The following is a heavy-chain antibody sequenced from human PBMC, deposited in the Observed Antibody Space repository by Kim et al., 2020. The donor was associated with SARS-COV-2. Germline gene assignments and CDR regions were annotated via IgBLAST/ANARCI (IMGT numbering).Heavy chain of an antibody. CDR3: ARAFYGRGFDY. D-gene: IGHD4-17*01. V-gene: IGHV4-31*03. J-gene: IGHJ4*02. Sequence: SETLSLTCTVSGGSISSGGYYWSWIRQHPGKGPEWIGYIYYSGSTYYNPSLKSRVTISVDTSKNQFSLKLSSVTAADTAVYYCARAFYGRGFDYWGQGTLVTVSS. CDR1: GGSISSGGYY. CDR2: IYYSGST.